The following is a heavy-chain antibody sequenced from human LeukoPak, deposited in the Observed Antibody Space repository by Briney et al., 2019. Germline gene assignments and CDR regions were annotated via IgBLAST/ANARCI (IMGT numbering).Heavy chain of an antibody. J-gene: IGHJ4*02. D-gene: IGHD2-21*01. V-gene: IGHV3-23*01. CDR3: ARDRPGDGFNSD. Sequence: GGSLRLSCGASAFIFENYAMSWVRQAPGKGLEGVSTISPTGSHTFYSDSLKGRYDISRDNSKNTLYLQMNSVRAEDTAVNYCARDRPGDGFNSDWGQGTLVTVSS. CDR2: ISPTGSHT. CDR1: AFIFENYA.